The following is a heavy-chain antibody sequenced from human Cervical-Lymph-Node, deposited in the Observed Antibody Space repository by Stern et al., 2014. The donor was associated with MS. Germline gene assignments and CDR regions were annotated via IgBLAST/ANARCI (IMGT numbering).Heavy chain of an antibody. D-gene: IGHD3-22*01. V-gene: IGHV1-24*01. Sequence: VQLGQSGAEVKKPGASVKVSCKVSGYTLTELSVHWVRQAPGNWLEWMGGFDPEAFDNIFAQPFQGRVTMSEDASTDTAYMELSSLTSEDTAVYYCAAAPLAYFYDTASYYNNYWGQGTLVTVSS. CDR3: AAAPLAYFYDTASYYNNY. CDR1: GYTLTELS. CDR2: FDPEAFDN. J-gene: IGHJ4*02.